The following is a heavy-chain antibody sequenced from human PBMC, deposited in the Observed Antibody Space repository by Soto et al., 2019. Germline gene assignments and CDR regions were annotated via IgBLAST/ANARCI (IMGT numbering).Heavy chain of an antibody. CDR1: GYTFTGYY. Sequence: ASVKVSCKASGYTFTGYYMHWVRLAPGQGLEWMGWINPNSGGTNYAQKFQGWVTMTRDTSISTAYMELSRLRSDDTAVYYCARETAAADYGMEVWGQGTTVTVSS. J-gene: IGHJ6*02. CDR3: ARETAAADYGMEV. CDR2: INPNSGGT. V-gene: IGHV1-2*04. D-gene: IGHD6-13*01.